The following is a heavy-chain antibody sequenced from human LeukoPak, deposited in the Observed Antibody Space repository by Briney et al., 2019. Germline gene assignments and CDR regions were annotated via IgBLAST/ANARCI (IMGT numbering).Heavy chain of an antibody. CDR1: GFTFSSYG. V-gene: IGHV3-48*02. Sequence: AGGSLRLSCTASGFTFSSYGMNWVRQAPGKGLKWVSYISSSSSAINYADSVKGRFTISRDNAKNSLFLRMNSLRDEDTAMYYCARGGGARPDYWGQGTLVTVSS. D-gene: IGHD3-10*01. CDR2: ISSSSSAI. J-gene: IGHJ4*02. CDR3: ARGGGARPDY.